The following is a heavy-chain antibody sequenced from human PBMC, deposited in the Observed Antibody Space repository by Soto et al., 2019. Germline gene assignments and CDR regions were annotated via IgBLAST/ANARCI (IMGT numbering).Heavy chain of an antibody. CDR2: INPATGAA. CDR1: GYPVTAYY. D-gene: IGHD3-3*01. V-gene: IGHV1-2*02. J-gene: IGHJ3*02. CDR3: ARGGGVGVAGSAAFDM. Sequence: QLHLVQSGAVVKKPGASVTVSCSASGYPVTAYYMHWVRQAPGRGLEWMGGINPATGAAKYTQTFRGRVPMPRAQPTSTVFMELGGLTSEDPAVFYCARGGGVGVAGSAAFDMWGQGTLVTVSS.